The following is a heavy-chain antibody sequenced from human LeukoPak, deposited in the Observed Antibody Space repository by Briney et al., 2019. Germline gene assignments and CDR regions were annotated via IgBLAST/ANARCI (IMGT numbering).Heavy chain of an antibody. CDR1: GFTFSSYS. CDR3: ARWGGTRQYYFDY. D-gene: IGHD1-1*01. V-gene: IGHV3-48*01. J-gene: IGHJ4*02. CDR2: IGSSSSTI. Sequence: GGSLRLSCAASGFTFSSYSMNWVRQAPGKGLEWVSYIGSSSSTIYYADSVKGRFTISRDNAKNSLYLQMNSLRAEDTAVYYCARWGGTRQYYFDYWGQGTLVTVSS.